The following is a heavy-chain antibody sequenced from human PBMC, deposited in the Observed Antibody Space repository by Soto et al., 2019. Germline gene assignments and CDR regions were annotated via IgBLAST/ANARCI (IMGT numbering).Heavy chain of an antibody. V-gene: IGHV1-2*02. CDR3: AREGVVPTMD. Sequence: QVQMVQSGAEVKKPGASVKVSCKASGNSFTGYYVHWVRQAPGQGLEWMGWINPKSGGTNYAQKFQGRVTMTRDTSINTAYMELSSLRSDDTAVYFCAREGVVPTMDWGQGTLVTVSS. D-gene: IGHD5-12*01. CDR2: INPKSGGT. CDR1: GNSFTGYY. J-gene: IGHJ4*02.